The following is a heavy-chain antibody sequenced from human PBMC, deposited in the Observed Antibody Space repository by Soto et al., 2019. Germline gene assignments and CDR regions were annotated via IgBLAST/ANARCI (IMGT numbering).Heavy chain of an antibody. CDR1: GGSFSGYY. Sequence: SETLSLTCAVYGGSFSGYYWSWIRQPPGKGLEWIGEINHSGSTNYNPSLKSRVTISVDTSKNQFSLKLSSVTAADTAVYYCARGPYYDILTGYYSWFDPWGQGTLVTVSS. J-gene: IGHJ5*02. V-gene: IGHV4-34*01. D-gene: IGHD3-9*01. CDR2: INHSGST. CDR3: ARGPYYDILTGYYSWFDP.